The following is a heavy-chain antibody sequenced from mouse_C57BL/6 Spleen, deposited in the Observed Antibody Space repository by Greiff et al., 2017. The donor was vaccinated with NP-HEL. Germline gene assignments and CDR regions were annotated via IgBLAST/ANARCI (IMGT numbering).Heavy chain of an antibody. CDR1: GYTFTDYN. D-gene: IGHD2-4*01. CDR3: ARRDDFWYFDV. CDR2: INPNNGGT. Sequence: EVKLQESGPELVKPGASVKIPCKASGYTFTDYNMDWVKQSHGKSLEWIGDINPNNGGTIYNQKFKGKATLTVDKSSSTAYMELRSLTSEDTAVYYCARRDDFWYFDVWGTGTTVTVSS. J-gene: IGHJ1*03. V-gene: IGHV1-18*01.